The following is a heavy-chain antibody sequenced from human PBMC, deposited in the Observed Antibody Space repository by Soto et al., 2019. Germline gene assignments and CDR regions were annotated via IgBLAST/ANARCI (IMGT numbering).Heavy chain of an antibody. J-gene: IGHJ6*02. CDR1: GGSISSSSYY. D-gene: IGHD3-3*01. Sequence: SETLSLTCTVSGGSISSSSYYWGWIRQPPGKGLEWIGSIYYSGSTYYNPSLKSRVTISVDTSKNQFSLKLSSVTAADTAVYYCARDFWSGYPRPYYYYYGMDVWGQGTTVTVSS. CDR3: ARDFWSGYPRPYYYYYGMDV. CDR2: IYYSGST. V-gene: IGHV4-39*01.